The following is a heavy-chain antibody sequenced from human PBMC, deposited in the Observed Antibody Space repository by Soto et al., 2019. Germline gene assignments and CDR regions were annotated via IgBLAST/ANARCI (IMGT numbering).Heavy chain of an antibody. D-gene: IGHD6-19*01. CDR3: ARVHKRAVAGNDYYGMDV. CDR2: IYYSGST. V-gene: IGHV4-31*03. CDR1: GGSISSGGYY. J-gene: IGHJ6*02. Sequence: QVQLQESGPGLVKPSQTLSLTCTVSGGSISSGGYYWSWIRQHPGKGLEWIGYIYYSGSTYYNPSLKSRVTISVDTAKNQFSLNLSSVAAADTAVYSCARVHKRAVAGNDYYGMDVWGQGTTVTVSS.